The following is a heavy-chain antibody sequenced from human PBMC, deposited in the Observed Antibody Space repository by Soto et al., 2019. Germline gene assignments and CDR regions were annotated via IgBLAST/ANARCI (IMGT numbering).Heavy chain of an antibody. CDR1: GFTLSTYG. V-gene: IGHV3-30*03. Sequence: QEQLVESGGGVVQPGTSLRLSCAASGFTLSTYGMHWFRQAPGKGLECLAMISHDGGAIHYTDSGKGRCTVSRDTSSNKFHLNVNGLRLEDPGVYYCARDFGPSSWYNWFDPWGQGTLVTVSS. D-gene: IGHD6-13*01. CDR2: ISHDGGAI. CDR3: ARDFGPSSWYNWFDP. J-gene: IGHJ5*02.